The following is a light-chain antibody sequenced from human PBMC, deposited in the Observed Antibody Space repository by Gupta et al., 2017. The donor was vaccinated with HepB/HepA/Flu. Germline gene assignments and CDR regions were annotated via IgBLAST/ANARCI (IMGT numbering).Light chain of an antibody. J-gene: IGKJ4*01. Sequence: AIQLTQSPSSLSASVGDRVTITCRASQGISSALAWYQQKPGKAPKLLIYDASSLESGVPSRFSGSGSGTDFTLTIISLQREDFATYYIQQVNNSLITFGGGTKVEIK. V-gene: IGKV1D-13*01. CDR1: QGISSA. CDR2: DAS. CDR3: QQVNNSLIT.